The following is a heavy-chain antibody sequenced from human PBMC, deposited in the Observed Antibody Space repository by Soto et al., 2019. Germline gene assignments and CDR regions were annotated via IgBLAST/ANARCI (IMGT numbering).Heavy chain of an antibody. V-gene: IGHV3-15*01. D-gene: IGHD4-17*01. CDR3: TTRLPVNTATFPPTFDY. CDR1: GFTFSNAW. J-gene: IGHJ4*02. CDR2: IKSKTDGGTT. Sequence: PGGSLRLSCAASGFTFSNAWMSWVRQAPGKGLEWVGRIKSKTDGGTTDYAAPVKGRFTISRDDSKNTLYLQMNSLKTEDTAVYYCTTRLPVNTATFPPTFDYWGQGTLVTVSS.